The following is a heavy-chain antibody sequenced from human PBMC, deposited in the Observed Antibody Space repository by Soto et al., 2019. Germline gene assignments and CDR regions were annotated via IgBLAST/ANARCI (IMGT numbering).Heavy chain of an antibody. CDR3: ARSSGIVVVTAIPGDAFDI. CDR2: ITPFNGNT. CDR1: GNTFTYRY. V-gene: IGHV1-45*01. D-gene: IGHD2-21*02. J-gene: IGHJ3*02. Sequence: SVKVSCKASGNTFTYRYLHWVRQAPGQALEWMGWITPFNGNTNYAQKFQDRVTITRDRSMSTAYMELSSLRSEDTAMYYCARSSGIVVVTAIPGDAFDIWGQGTMVTVSS.